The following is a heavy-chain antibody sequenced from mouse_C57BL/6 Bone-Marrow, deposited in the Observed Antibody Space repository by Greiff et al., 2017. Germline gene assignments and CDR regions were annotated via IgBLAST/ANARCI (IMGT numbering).Heavy chain of an antibody. V-gene: IGHV5-17*01. J-gene: IGHJ4*01. Sequence: EVKVVESGGGLVKPGGSLKLSCAASGFTFSDYGMHWVRQAPEKGLEWVAYISSGSSTIYYADTVKGRFTISRDNAKNTLFLQMTSLRSEDTAMYYCARGDYYGSSYYYYAMDYWGQGTSVTVSS. CDR1: GFTFSDYG. D-gene: IGHD1-1*01. CDR3: ARGDYYGSSYYYYAMDY. CDR2: ISSGSSTI.